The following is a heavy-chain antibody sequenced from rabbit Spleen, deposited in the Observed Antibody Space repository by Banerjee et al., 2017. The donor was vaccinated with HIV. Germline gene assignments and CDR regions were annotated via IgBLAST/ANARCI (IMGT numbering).Heavy chain of an antibody. Sequence: QSLEESGGDLVKPGASLTLTYTASGFSFSDYYYIYWVRQAPGKGLEWIGCIYTGGSGGIYYASWAKGRFTCSKTSSTTVTLQMTRLTAADTATYFCARGGDGGDFGYNLWGQGTLVTVS. CDR1: GFSFSDYYY. D-gene: IGHD2-1*01. V-gene: IGHV1S40*01. CDR2: IYTGGSGGI. CDR3: ARGGDGGDFGYNL. J-gene: IGHJ4*01.